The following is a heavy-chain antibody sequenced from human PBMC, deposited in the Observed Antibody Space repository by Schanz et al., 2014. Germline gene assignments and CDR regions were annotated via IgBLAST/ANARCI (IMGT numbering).Heavy chain of an antibody. D-gene: IGHD6-19*01. CDR3: TRLRRADPNGFDV. V-gene: IGHV1-69*02. Sequence: QVQLVQSGPEVKKPGSSVKVSCQAFGDTFSKYNIMWVRQVPGQGLEWLERIMPLRGIGNNAWKFQDRLTITADKSMNITYMELSSLGTEDTAVYYCTRLRRADPNGFDVWGQGTTVTVS. J-gene: IGHJ6*02. CDR2: IMPLRGIG. CDR1: GDTFSKYN.